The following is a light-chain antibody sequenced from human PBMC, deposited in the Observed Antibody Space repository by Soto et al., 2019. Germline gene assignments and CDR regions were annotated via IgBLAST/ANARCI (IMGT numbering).Light chain of an antibody. Sequence: DIVMPQTPLSSPVTLGQPASISCRSGQSLVHSDGNTYLSWLQQRPGQPPRLLIYKISNWFPGVPDRFSGSGAVTDFTLSISRVEAEDVGIYYCMQSAQFPRTFGQGTKVEIK. V-gene: IGKV2-24*01. CDR2: KIS. CDR1: QSLVHSDGNTY. J-gene: IGKJ1*01. CDR3: MQSAQFPRT.